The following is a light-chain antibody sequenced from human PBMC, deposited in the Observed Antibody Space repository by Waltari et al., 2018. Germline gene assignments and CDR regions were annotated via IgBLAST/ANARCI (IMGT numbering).Light chain of an antibody. CDR2: EVS. CDR3: SSYTASNYV. Sequence: QSALTQPASVSGSPGQSITISCTGTSSDVGGYNYVSCSQQHPGKAPNLMIYEVSTRPSGVSNRFSGSKSGNTASLTISGLQAEDEADYYCSSYTASNYVCGAGTKVTVL. J-gene: IGLJ1*01. CDR1: SSDVGGYNY. V-gene: IGLV2-14*01.